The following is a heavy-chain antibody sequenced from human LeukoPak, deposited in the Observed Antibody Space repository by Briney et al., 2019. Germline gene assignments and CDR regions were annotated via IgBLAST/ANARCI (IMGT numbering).Heavy chain of an antibody. V-gene: IGHV4-59*01. CDR3: ARGEVGASPLDY. CDR2: IYYSGST. D-gene: IGHD1-26*01. J-gene: IGHJ4*02. CDR1: GGSISSYY. Sequence: SETLSLTCTVSGGSISSYYWSWIRQPPGKGLEWIGYIYYSGSTNYNPSLKSRVTISVDTSKNQFSLKLSSVTAADTAVCYCARGEVGASPLDYWGQGTLVTVSS.